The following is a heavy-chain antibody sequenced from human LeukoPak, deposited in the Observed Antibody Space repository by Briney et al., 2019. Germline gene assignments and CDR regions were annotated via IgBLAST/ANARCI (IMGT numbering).Heavy chain of an antibody. Sequence: SETLSLTCAVSGGSISSSNWCSWVRQPPGKGLEWIGEIYHSGSTNYNPSLKSRVTISVDTSKNQFSLKLTSVTAPDTAVYYCARLYLPATRFDYWGQGTLVTVSS. V-gene: IGHV4-4*02. D-gene: IGHD5-24*01. CDR1: GGSISSSNW. CDR2: IYHSGST. CDR3: ARLYLPATRFDY. J-gene: IGHJ4*02.